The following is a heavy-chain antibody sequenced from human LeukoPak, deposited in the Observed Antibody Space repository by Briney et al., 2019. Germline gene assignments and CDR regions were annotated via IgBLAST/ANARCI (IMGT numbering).Heavy chain of an antibody. Sequence: GASVKVSCKASGYTFTGYYMHWVRQAPGQGLEWMGWMNPNSGNTGYAQKFQGRVTMTRNTSISTAYMELSSLRSEDTAVYYCALWALDYWGQGTLVTVSS. V-gene: IGHV1-8*02. D-gene: IGHD7-27*01. J-gene: IGHJ4*02. CDR2: MNPNSGNT. CDR1: GYTFTGYY. CDR3: ALWALDY.